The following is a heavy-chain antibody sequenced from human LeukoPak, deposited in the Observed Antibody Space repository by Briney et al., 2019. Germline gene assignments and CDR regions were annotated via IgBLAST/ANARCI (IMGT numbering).Heavy chain of an antibody. J-gene: IGHJ3*02. D-gene: IGHD3-9*01. V-gene: IGHV1-69*05. CDR3: ARDLSLHDGLDI. Sequence: AASVKVSCKASGGTFSNYAVSWVRQAPGQGLEWMGRIIPMSGTRNYAQNFQGRVTITTDESRTTVYMELSNLRSEDTAVYYCARDLSLHDGLDIWGQGTMVTVSS. CDR2: IIPMSGTR. CDR1: GGTFSNYA.